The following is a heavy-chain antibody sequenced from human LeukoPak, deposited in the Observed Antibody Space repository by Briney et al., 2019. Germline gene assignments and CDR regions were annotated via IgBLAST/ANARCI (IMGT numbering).Heavy chain of an antibody. D-gene: IGHD6-13*01. J-gene: IGHJ5*02. CDR3: GSQKGDSSRWYKFDP. Sequence: SETLSLTCTVSGGSISSSSYYWGWIRQPPGKGLEWIGRIYYSGSTYYNPSLKSRVTISVDTYKNQFCLKLSSVTASDRAVYYRGSQKGDSSRWYKFDPWGQGTLVTVSS. V-gene: IGHV4-39*07. CDR2: IYYSGST. CDR1: GGSISSSSYY.